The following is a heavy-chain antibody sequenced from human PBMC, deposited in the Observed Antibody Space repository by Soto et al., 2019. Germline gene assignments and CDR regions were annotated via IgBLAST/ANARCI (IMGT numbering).Heavy chain of an antibody. J-gene: IGHJ4*02. CDR2: ISGSGDNI. CDR3: TKTHAGYFTMYFED. V-gene: IGHV3-23*01. D-gene: IGHD3-22*01. CDR1: GVTFINDG. Sequence: GGSLRLSCIASGVTFINDGMNWVRQAPGKGLEWVSTISGSGDNIFYADSVKGRFTISRDNSKRTLYLQMNSLRAEDTAVYYCTKTHAGYFTMYFEDWGQGTLVTVSS.